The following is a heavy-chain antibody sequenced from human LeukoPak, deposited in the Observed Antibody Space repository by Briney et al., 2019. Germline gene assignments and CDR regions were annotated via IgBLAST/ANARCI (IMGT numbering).Heavy chain of an antibody. J-gene: IGHJ4*02. Sequence: GGSLRLSCAASGFTFSSYGMHGLRQAPGKGLEWVAVIWYDGSNKYYADSVKGRFTISRDNSKNTLYLQMNSLRAEDTAVYYCARGVRAADGADYWGQGTLVTVSS. V-gene: IGHV3-33*01. CDR2: IWYDGSNK. CDR3: ARGVRAADGADY. CDR1: GFTFSSYG. D-gene: IGHD6-13*01.